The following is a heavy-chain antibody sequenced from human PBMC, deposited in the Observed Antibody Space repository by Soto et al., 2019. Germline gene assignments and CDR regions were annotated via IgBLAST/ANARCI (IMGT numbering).Heavy chain of an antibody. J-gene: IGHJ4*02. V-gene: IGHV1-2*04. CDR2: INPNSGGT. Sequence: GASVKVSCKASGYTFTGYYMHWVRQAPGQGLEWMGWINPNSGGTNYAQKFQGWVTVTRDASISTAYMELSRLRSDDTAVYYCARVSSGYSYGPTFDYWGQGTLVTVSS. D-gene: IGHD5-18*01. CDR3: ARVSSGYSYGPTFDY. CDR1: GYTFTGYY.